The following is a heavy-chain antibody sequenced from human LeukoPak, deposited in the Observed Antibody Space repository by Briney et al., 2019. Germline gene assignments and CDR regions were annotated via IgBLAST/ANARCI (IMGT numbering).Heavy chain of an antibody. J-gene: IGHJ5*02. Sequence: PSETLSPTCTVSGGSISSSTYFWGWIRQPPGKGLEWIGTIYYSGSTYYNPSLKSRVTISVDSSKNQFSLRLSSVTAADTAVYYCARESLTWLQSRTSWFDPWGQGTPVTVSS. CDR1: GGSISSSTYF. CDR2: IYYSGST. D-gene: IGHD5-24*01. V-gene: IGHV4-39*07. CDR3: ARESLTWLQSRTSWFDP.